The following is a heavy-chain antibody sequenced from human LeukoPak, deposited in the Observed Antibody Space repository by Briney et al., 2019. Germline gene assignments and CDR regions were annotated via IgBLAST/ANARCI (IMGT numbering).Heavy chain of an antibody. CDR1: GFTFSSYG. CDR3: AKMGRGSSWYLDY. Sequence: GGSLRLSCAASGFTFSSYGMHWVRQAPGKGLEWVAFIRYDGSNKYYADSVKGRFTISRDNSKNTLYLQMNSLRAEDTAVYYCAKMGRGSSWYLDYWGQGTLVTVSS. D-gene: IGHD6-13*01. CDR2: IRYDGSNK. J-gene: IGHJ4*02. V-gene: IGHV3-30*02.